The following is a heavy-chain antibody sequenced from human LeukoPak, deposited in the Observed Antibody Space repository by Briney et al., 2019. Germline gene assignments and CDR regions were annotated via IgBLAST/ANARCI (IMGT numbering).Heavy chain of an antibody. V-gene: IGHV3-20*04. CDR3: ARDIEDIVVVPAAYYYYYYMDV. J-gene: IGHJ6*03. CDR1: GFTFDDYG. Sequence: GGSLRLSCAASGFTFDDYGMSWVRQAPGKGLDWVSGINWNGGSTGYADSVKGRFTISRDNAKNSLYLQMNSLRAEDTALYYCARDIEDIVVVPAAYYYYYYMDVWGKGTTVTVSS. D-gene: IGHD2-2*01. CDR2: INWNGGST.